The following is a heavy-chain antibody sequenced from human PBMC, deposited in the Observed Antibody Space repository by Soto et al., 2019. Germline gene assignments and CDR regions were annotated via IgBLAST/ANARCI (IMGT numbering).Heavy chain of an antibody. Sequence: PGGSLRLSCAASGFTFDDYAMHWVRQAPGKGLEWVSGISWNSGSIGYADSVKGRFTISRDNAQNSLYLQMNSLRAEDTALYYCASSLQLARTQHFDYWGQGTLVTVSS. CDR1: GFTFDDYA. J-gene: IGHJ4*02. V-gene: IGHV3-9*01. CDR2: ISWNSGSI. D-gene: IGHD5-18*01. CDR3: ASSLQLARTQHFDY.